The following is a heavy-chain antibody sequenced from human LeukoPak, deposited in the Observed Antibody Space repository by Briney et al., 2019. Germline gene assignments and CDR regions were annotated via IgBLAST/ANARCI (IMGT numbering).Heavy chain of an antibody. CDR3: ARSPPGNVFDY. CDR1: GYTFTSYY. J-gene: IGHJ4*02. D-gene: IGHD1-1*01. Sequence: GASVKVSCKASGYTFTSYYMHWVRQAPGQGLEWMGIINPSGGSTSYAQKFQGRVTMTRDTSTSTVYMELSGLRSEDTAVYYCARSPPGNVFDYWGQGTLVTVSS. CDR2: INPSGGST. V-gene: IGHV1-46*01.